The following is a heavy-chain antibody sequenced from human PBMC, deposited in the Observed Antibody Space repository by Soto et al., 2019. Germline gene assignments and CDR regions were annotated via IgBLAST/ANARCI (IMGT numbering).Heavy chain of an antibody. Sequence: QVQLQESGPGLVKPSQTLSLTCTVSGGSISSGGYYWSWIRQHPGKGLEWIGYIYYSGSTYYNPSLKSRVTISVDTSKNQFSLKLSSVTAADTAVYYCARDRVPTVVIPPPRGMDVWGQGTTVTVSS. D-gene: IGHD4-17*01. J-gene: IGHJ6*02. CDR1: GGSISSGGYY. CDR2: IYYSGST. V-gene: IGHV4-31*03. CDR3: ARDRVPTVVIPPPRGMDV.